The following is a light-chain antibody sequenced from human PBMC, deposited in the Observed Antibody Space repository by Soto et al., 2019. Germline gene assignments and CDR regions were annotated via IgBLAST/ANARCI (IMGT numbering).Light chain of an antibody. CDR2: DAS. V-gene: IGKV3-11*01. J-gene: IGKJ4*01. CDR3: QQRRYWPLT. Sequence: EIVLTQSPATLSLSPGERATLSCRASQSLGYYLAWFQQKRGQAPRLLIYDASNRASGIPARFSGSGSGTDFTLTISSLDPEDFAVYYCQQRRYWPLTFGGGTKVEIK. CDR1: QSLGYY.